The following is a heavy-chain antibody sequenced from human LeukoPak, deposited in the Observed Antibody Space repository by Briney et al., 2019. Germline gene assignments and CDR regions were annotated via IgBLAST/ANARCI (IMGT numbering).Heavy chain of an antibody. V-gene: IGHV1-2*02. CDR1: GYTFTGYY. CDR2: INPNSGDT. CDR3: ARVSHIVGATKGSFDY. Sequence: ASVKVSFKASGYTFTGYYMHWVRQAPGQGLEWMGWINPNSGDTNYAQKFQGRVTMTRDTSISTAYMELSRLRPDDTAVYYCARVSHIVGATKGSFDYWGQGTLVTVSS. D-gene: IGHD1-26*01. J-gene: IGHJ4*02.